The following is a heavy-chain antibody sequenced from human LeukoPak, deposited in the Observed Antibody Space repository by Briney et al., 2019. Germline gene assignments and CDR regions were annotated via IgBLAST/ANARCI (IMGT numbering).Heavy chain of an antibody. V-gene: IGHV4-39*02. CDR1: GGSISSSSYY. CDR3: ARDRPGGYYDSSVNWFDP. D-gene: IGHD3-22*01. CDR2: IFYSGST. Sequence: PSETLSLTCTVSGGSISSSSYYWGWIRQPPGKGLEWIGSIFYSGSTYYNPSLKSRVTISVDPSKNQFSLKLSSVTAADTAVYYCARDRPGGYYDSSVNWFDPWGQGTLVTVSS. J-gene: IGHJ5*02.